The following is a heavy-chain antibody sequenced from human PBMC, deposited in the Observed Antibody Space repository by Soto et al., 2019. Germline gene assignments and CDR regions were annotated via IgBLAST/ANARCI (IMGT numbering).Heavy chain of an antibody. J-gene: IGHJ5*02. CDR3: SRRAPEGFDP. Sequence: SLTCTVSGGTIRSSNYYWAWIRQPPGKGLEWIGSIDYSGSTYYNPSLKSRVTISVDTSKNHFSLKLGSVTAADTALYYCSRRAPEGFDPWGQGTLVTAPQ. V-gene: IGHV4-39*02. CDR1: GGTIRSSNYY. CDR2: IDYSGST.